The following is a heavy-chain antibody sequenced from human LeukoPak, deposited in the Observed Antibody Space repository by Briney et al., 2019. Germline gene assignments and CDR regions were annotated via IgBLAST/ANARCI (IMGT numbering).Heavy chain of an antibody. Sequence: GGSLRLSCAASGFTFSSYGRSWVRQAPGKGLEWVSTISDGGGGTYYADSVKGRFSISRDNSKNTLYLQMNSLRAEDTAVYYCAKDLRNGYGRIDYWGQGTLVTVSS. CDR1: GFTFSSYG. CDR3: AKDLRNGYGRIDY. D-gene: IGHD5-24*01. J-gene: IGHJ4*02. CDR2: ISDGGGGT. V-gene: IGHV3-23*01.